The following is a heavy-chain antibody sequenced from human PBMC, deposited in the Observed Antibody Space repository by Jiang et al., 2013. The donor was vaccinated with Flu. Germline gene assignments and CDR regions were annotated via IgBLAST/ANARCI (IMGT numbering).Heavy chain of an antibody. Sequence: GSGLVKPSQTLSLTCTVSGGSISSGGYYWSWIRQHPGKGLEWIGYIYYSGSTYYSPSLKSRVTISVDTSKNQFSLKLSSVTAADTAVYYCARLWLRGDFDYWGQGTLVTASS. CDR3: ARLWLRGDFDY. CDR1: GGSISSGGYY. D-gene: IGHD5-18*01. J-gene: IGHJ4*02. CDR2: IYYSGST. V-gene: IGHV4-31*03.